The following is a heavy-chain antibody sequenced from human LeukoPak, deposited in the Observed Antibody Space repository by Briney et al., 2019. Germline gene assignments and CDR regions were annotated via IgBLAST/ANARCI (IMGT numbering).Heavy chain of an antibody. D-gene: IGHD3-16*01. V-gene: IGHV4-59*08. CDR2: IYYSGST. J-gene: IGHJ4*02. Sequence: SETLSLTCTVSGGFISSYYWSWIRQPPGKGLEWIEYIYYSGSTNYNPSLKSRVTISVDTSKNQFSLKLSSVTAADTAVYYCARLGASTGFDYWGQGTLVTVSS. CDR3: ARLGASTGFDY. CDR1: GGFISSYY.